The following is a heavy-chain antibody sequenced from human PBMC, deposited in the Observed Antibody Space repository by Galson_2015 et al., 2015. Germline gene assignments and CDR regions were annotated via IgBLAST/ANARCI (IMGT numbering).Heavy chain of an antibody. CDR2: ISSTSTTI. V-gene: IGHV3-48*02. D-gene: IGHD1-26*01. CDR3: ARRPSGSYFVDY. CDR1: GFTFSTYR. Sequence: SLRLSCAASGFTFSTYRMNWVRHAPGKGLEWLSYISSTSTTIYYADSVKGRFTASRDNAKNLLYLQMNSLRDEDTAVYYCARRPSGSYFVDYWGQGTLVTVSS. J-gene: IGHJ4*02.